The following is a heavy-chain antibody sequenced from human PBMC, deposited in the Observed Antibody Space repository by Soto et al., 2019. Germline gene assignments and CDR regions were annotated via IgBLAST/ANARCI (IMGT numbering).Heavy chain of an antibody. D-gene: IGHD2-15*01. CDR1: GGSISSGGYY. Sequence: PSETLSLTCTVSGGSISSGGYYWSWIRQHPGKALEWIGYIYYSGSTYYNPSLKSRVTISVDTSKNQFSLKLSSVTAADTAVYYCARAEGVVVAASGDYYMDVWGKGTTVTVSS. V-gene: IGHV4-31*03. J-gene: IGHJ6*03. CDR3: ARAEGVVVAASGDYYMDV. CDR2: IYYSGST.